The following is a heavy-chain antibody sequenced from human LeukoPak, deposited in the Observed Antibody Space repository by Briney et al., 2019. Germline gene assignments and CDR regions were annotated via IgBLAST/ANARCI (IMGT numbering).Heavy chain of an antibody. CDR3: ARVLHAPYLIDS. J-gene: IGHJ4*02. D-gene: IGHD2-8*01. Sequence: SGTLSLTCTVSDSSITSTYYWALFRQPPGKVLELVATVFRLQTVRTFYNPSLESRVTMSLDPSQNQFSLNLTSVTAADTALYFCARVLHAPYLIDSWGQGTLVTVSS. V-gene: IGHV4-38-2*02. CDR2: VFRLQTVRT. CDR1: DSSITSTYY.